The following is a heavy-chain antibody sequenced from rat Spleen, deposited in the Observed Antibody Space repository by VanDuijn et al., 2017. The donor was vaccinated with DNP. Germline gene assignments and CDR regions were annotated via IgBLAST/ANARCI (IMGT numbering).Heavy chain of an antibody. V-gene: IGHV5-22*01. CDR1: GFSFSDYY. J-gene: IGHJ2*01. D-gene: IGHD4-1*01. Sequence: EVQLVESGGGLVQPGRSLKLSCAASGFSFSDYYMAWVRQAPTKGLQWVAYIRYDGGTTYNGDSVKGRFTISRDDAKNTLYLQINSLRSEDMATYYCARHVLPLRVWDYWGQGVMVTVSS. CDR2: IRYDGGTT. CDR3: ARHVLPLRVWDY.